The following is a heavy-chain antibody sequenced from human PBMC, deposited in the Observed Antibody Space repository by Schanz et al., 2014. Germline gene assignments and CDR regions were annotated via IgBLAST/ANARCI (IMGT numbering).Heavy chain of an antibody. Sequence: QLVGSGGGLIQPGGSLRLSCEASGFDFNSYSMNWVRQVPGKGLEWVSYISGTTTYTNYADSVKGRFTISRDNAKNSLYLQMNSLRAEDTAVYYCAREQIMAAAGLVDYWGHGTLVTVSS. V-gene: IGHV3-48*04. D-gene: IGHD6-13*01. J-gene: IGHJ4*01. CDR1: GFDFNSYS. CDR2: ISGTTTYT. CDR3: AREQIMAAAGLVDY.